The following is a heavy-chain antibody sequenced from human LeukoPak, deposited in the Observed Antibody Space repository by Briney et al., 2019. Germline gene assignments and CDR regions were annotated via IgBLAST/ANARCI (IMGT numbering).Heavy chain of an antibody. D-gene: IGHD3/OR15-3a*01. CDR1: GGSIRSTSYY. V-gene: IGHV4-61*02. CDR3: ARQTGSGLFTLP. Sequence: SETLSLTCTVSGGSIRSTSYYWSWIRQPAGKGLEWIGRVYTTGSTNYNPSLKSRVTISLDTSKNQISLRLTSVTATDTAMYYCARQTGSGLFTLPGGQGTLVTVSS. J-gene: IGHJ4*02. CDR2: VYTTGST.